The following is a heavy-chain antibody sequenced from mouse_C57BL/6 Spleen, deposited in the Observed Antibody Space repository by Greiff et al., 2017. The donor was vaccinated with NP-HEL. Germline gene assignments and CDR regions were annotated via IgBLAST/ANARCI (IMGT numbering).Heavy chain of an antibody. D-gene: IGHD4-1*01. J-gene: IGHJ2*01. V-gene: IGHV1-69*01. Sequence: VQLQQPGAELVMPGASVKLSCKASGYTFTSYWMHWVKQRPGQGLEWIGEIDPSDSYPNYNQKFKGKSTLTVDKSSSTAYMQLSSLTSEDSAVYYCARRKLGGFDYWGQGTTLTVSS. CDR3: ARRKLGGFDY. CDR2: IDPSDSYP. CDR1: GYTFTSYW.